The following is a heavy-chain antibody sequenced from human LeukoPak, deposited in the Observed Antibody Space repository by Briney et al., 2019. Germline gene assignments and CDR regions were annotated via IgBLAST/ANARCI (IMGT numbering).Heavy chain of an antibody. V-gene: IGHV3-30*03. Sequence: GGSLRLSCAASGFTFSSYGMHWVRQAPGKGLEWVAVISYDGSNKYYADSVKGRFTISRDNSKNTLYLQMNSLRAEDTAVYYCATLPEDDAFDIWGQGTMVTVPS. CDR2: ISYDGSNK. D-gene: IGHD3-10*01. J-gene: IGHJ3*02. CDR3: ATLPEDDAFDI. CDR1: GFTFSSYG.